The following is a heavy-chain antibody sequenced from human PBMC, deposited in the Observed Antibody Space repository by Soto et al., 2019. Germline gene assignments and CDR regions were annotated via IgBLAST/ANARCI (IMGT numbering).Heavy chain of an antibody. D-gene: IGHD5-18*01. CDR1: GFMFSAYW. V-gene: IGHV3-7*01. CDR2: IHGDGGKI. J-gene: IGHJ4*02. CDR3: ARDFYGGYTYGPGDY. Sequence: EVQLVESGGGLVQPGGSLRLSCAASGFMFSAYWMSWVRQAPGKGLEWVANIHGDGGKIYYVDSGKGRFTISRDNAKRSLYLQMNSLRAEDTAVYYCARDFYGGYTYGPGDYWGQGALVAVCS.